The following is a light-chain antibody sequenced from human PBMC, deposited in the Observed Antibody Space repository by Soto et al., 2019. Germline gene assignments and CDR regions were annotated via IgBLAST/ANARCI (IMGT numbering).Light chain of an antibody. V-gene: IGLV2-23*01. J-gene: IGLJ1*01. CDR2: EGG. Sequence: QAARTQPASVSGSPGQWITISCTGTSSDVGSYNLVSWYQQHPGKAPKLMIYEGGKRPSGVSNRFSGSKSGNTASLTISGLQAEDEADYYCCSYAGSSTYVFGTGTKVTVL. CDR3: CSYAGSSTYV. CDR1: SSDVGSYNL.